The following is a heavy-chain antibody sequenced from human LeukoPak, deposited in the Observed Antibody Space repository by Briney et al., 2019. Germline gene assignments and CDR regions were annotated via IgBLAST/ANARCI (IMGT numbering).Heavy chain of an antibody. CDR1: GFTFSDYA. CDR2: FKTNYNQV. Sequence: GGSLRLSCVASGFTFSDYAMNWVRQAPGKGLEWVSTFKTNYNQVYYAESVRGRFTISTDNSKNTVYLQMNSLRVEDTALYYCARSVPDYTRFDLWGQGALVTVSS. V-gene: IGHV3-23*05. D-gene: IGHD4-11*01. CDR3: ARSVPDYTRFDL. J-gene: IGHJ4*02.